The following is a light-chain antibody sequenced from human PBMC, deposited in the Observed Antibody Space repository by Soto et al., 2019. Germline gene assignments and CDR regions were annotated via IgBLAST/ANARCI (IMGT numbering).Light chain of an antibody. V-gene: IGKV3-15*01. CDR3: QQYNNWSPST. CDR2: GAS. J-gene: IGKJ1*01. Sequence: EIVMTQSPATLSVSPGERATLSCRASQSVSSNLDWYQQKPGQATRLLIYGASTRATGIPARFSGSGSGTEFTLTISSLQSEDFAVYYCQQYNNWSPSTFGQGTKVEIK. CDR1: QSVSSN.